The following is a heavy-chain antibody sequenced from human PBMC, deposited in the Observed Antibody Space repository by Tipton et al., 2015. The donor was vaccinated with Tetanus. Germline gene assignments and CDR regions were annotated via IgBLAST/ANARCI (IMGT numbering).Heavy chain of an antibody. CDR2: IYYSGST. CDR1: GGSISSSSYY. V-gene: IGHV4-39*01. D-gene: IGHD2/OR15-2a*01. J-gene: IGHJ4*02. CDR3: ARFRTTGGY. Sequence: TLSLTCTVSGGSISSSSYYWGWIRQPPGKGLEWIGSIYYSGSTYYNPSLKSRVTISVDTSKNQFSLKLSSVTAADTAVYYCARFRTTGGYWGQGTLVTVSS.